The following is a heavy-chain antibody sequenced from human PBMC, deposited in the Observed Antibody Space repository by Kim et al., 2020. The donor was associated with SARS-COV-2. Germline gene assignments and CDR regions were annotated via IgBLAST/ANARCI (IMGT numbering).Heavy chain of an antibody. D-gene: IGHD3-16*01. CDR2: INRNSGSR. Sequence: GSLRLSCAASGFAFDVYGMSWVRQTPGKGLEWVSGINRNSGSRGYADFVRGRFTISRDNAKRSLYMQINGLRVEDTALYYCVRGYAGGPFDLWGQGSLVTVSS. CDR3: VRGYAGGPFDL. CDR1: GFAFDVYG. V-gene: IGHV3-20*04. J-gene: IGHJ4*02.